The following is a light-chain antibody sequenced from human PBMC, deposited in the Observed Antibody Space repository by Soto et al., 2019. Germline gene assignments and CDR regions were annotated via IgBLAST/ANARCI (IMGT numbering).Light chain of an antibody. Sequence: QSVLTQPPSASGSPGQPVTISCTGTSSDVGKYDYVSWFQHHPGKAPKLIIYEVSKRPSGVPDRFSGSKSGSTASLTVSGLQTEDEADYYCNSYTSSSTLVFGTGTKVTVL. CDR1: SSDVGKYDY. CDR3: NSYTSSSTLV. V-gene: IGLV2-8*01. J-gene: IGLJ1*01. CDR2: EVS.